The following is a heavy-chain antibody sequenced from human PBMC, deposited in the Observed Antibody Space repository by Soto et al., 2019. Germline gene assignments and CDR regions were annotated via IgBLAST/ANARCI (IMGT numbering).Heavy chain of an antibody. V-gene: IGHV4-31*03. J-gene: IGHJ4*02. CDR2: IYHTGNA. CDR3: AGSPERSMFDY. Sequence: QVQLQESGPGLVKPSQTLSLTCSVSGGSVSGGGYYWSWIRQLPGKGLEWIGYIYHTGNAFYNPSLKSRVTILLDTSKSQFSLKLTYVTAADTAMYYCAGSPERSMFDYWGQGTLVTVSS. CDR1: GGSVSGGGYY. D-gene: IGHD1-26*01.